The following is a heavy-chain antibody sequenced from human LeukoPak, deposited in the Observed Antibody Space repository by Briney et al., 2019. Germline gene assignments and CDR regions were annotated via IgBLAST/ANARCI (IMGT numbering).Heavy chain of an antibody. D-gene: IGHD6-19*01. CDR2: ISYDGSNQ. Sequence: PGGSLRLSCAASGISFSEYGMHWIRQAPGKGLELVAAISYDGSNQDYVDSVKGRFTISRDNSKNTLYLQMNSLRAEDTAVYYCAKDKYSSGWTHADYWGQGTLVTVSS. J-gene: IGHJ4*02. V-gene: IGHV3-30*18. CDR1: GISFSEYG. CDR3: AKDKYSSGWTHADY.